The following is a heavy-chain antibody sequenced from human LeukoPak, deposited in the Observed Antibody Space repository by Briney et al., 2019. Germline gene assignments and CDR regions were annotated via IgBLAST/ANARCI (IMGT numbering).Heavy chain of an antibody. Sequence: GASVKVSCKASGGTFSSYAISWVRQAPGQGLEWMGGIIPIFGTANYAQKFQGRVTITADESTSTAYMELSSLRSEDTAVYYCARARSNGSGSYGDFDYWGQGTLVTVSS. CDR3: ARARSNGSGSYGDFDY. CDR2: IIPIFGTA. V-gene: IGHV1-69*13. J-gene: IGHJ4*02. CDR1: GGTFSSYA. D-gene: IGHD3-10*01.